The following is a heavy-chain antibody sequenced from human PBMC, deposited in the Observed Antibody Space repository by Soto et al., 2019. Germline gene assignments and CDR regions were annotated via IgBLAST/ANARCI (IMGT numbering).Heavy chain of an antibody. J-gene: IGHJ5*02. Sequence: PSETLSLTCTVSGGSISSYYWSWIRQPPGKGLEWIGYIYYSGSTNYNPSLKSRVTISVDTSKNQFSLKLSSVTAADTAVYYCARDLGYSYGGLGNWFDPWGQGTLVTVSS. CDR1: GGSISSYY. CDR2: IYYSGST. V-gene: IGHV4-59*01. D-gene: IGHD5-18*01. CDR3: ARDLGYSYGGLGNWFDP.